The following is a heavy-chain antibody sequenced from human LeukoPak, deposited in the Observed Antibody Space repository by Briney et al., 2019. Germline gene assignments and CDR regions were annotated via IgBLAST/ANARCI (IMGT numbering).Heavy chain of an antibody. J-gene: IGHJ4*02. V-gene: IGHV1-18*01. D-gene: IGHD2-2*01. Sequence: ASVKVSCKASGYTFTSYGISWVRQAPGQGLEWMGWISAYNGNTNYAQKLQGRVTMTTDTSTSTAYMELRSLRSDDTAVYYCARDREYQLLAAIDYWGQGTLVTVSS. CDR1: GYTFTSYG. CDR2: ISAYNGNT. CDR3: ARDREYQLLAAIDY.